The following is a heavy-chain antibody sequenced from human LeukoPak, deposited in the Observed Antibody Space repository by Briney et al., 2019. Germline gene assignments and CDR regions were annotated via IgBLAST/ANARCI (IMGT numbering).Heavy chain of an antibody. CDR2: ISSNSDNT. V-gene: IGHV1-18*01. CDR3: ARDWGSIKVTTDY. CDR1: GYTFTSYG. D-gene: IGHD3-16*01. Sequence: ASVKVSCKATGYTFTSYGIRWVRQAPGQGLEWMGWISSNSDNTNYAQKFQGRVTMTTDTSTSTVHMELRSLRSDDTAVYYCARDWGSIKVTTDYWGQGTLVTVSS. J-gene: IGHJ4*02.